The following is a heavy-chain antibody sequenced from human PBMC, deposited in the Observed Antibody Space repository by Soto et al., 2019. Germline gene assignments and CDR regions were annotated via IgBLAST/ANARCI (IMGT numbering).Heavy chain of an antibody. CDR2: INHSGST. CDR1: GGSISSGGYY. J-gene: IGHJ6*02. CDR3: ARGRLSGYSSSWYAFYYGMDV. V-gene: IGHV4-31*03. D-gene: IGHD6-13*01. Sequence: SETLSLTCTVSGGSISSGGYYWSWFRQHPGKGLECIGEINHSGSTNYNPSLKSRVTISVDTSKNQFSLKLSSVTAADTAVYYCARGRLSGYSSSWYAFYYGMDVWGQGTTVTVSS.